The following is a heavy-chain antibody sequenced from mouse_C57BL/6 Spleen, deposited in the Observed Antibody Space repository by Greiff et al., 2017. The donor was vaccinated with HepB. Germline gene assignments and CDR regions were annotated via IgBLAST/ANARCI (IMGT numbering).Heavy chain of an antibody. V-gene: IGHV5-17*01. CDR2: ISSGSSTI. CDR1: GFTFSDYG. J-gene: IGHJ4*01. CDR3: ARPTYYGSSFYYYAMDY. D-gene: IGHD1-1*01. Sequence: EVQGVESGGGLVKPGGSLKLSCAASGFTFSDYGMHWVRQAPEKGLEWVAYISSGSSTIYYADTVKGRFTIARDNAYNTPFLQLTRLRSEDTAMYYCARPTYYGSSFYYYAMDYWGQGTSVTVSS.